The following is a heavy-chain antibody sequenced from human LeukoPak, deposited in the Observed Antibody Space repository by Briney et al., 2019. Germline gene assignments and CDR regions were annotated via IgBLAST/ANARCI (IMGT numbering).Heavy chain of an antibody. CDR1: GFTFSSYG. V-gene: IGHV3-30*18. D-gene: IGHD3-9*01. CDR2: ISYDGSNK. J-gene: IGHJ3*02. CDR3: AKGGYFDWLYAFDI. Sequence: PTGRSLRLSCAASGFTFSSYGMHWVRQAPGKGLEWVAVISYDGSNKYYADSVKGRFTIPRDNSKNTLYLQMNSLRAEDTAVYYCAKGGYFDWLYAFDIWGQGTMVTVSS.